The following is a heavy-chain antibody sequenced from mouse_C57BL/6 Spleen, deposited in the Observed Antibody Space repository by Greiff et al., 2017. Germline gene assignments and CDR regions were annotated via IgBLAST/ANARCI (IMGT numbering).Heavy chain of an antibody. Sequence: QVQLQQPWAELVRPGASVKLSCKASGYTFTDYYINWVKQRPGQGLEWIASIYPGSGNTYYNAKFKCKATLTAGKSSSTAYMQLSSLTSEDSAVYFCARSTGVDYWGQGTALTVSS. V-gene: IGHV1-76*01. D-gene: IGHD4-1*02. CDR1: GYTFTDYY. J-gene: IGHJ2*01. CDR2: IYPGSGNT. CDR3: ARSTGVDY.